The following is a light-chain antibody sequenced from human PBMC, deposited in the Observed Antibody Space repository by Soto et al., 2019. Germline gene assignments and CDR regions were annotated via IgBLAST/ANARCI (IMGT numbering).Light chain of an antibody. J-gene: IGLJ2*01. CDR1: SSDVGGYNH. V-gene: IGLV2-14*01. CDR2: AVS. CDR3: CSYTSLSPVV. Sequence: QSALTQPASVSGSPGQSITISCTGTSSDVGGYNHVSWYQHSPGKAPKLILFAVSDRPSGVSHRFSGSKSGNTASLTISGLQADDEADYYCCSYTSLSPVVFGGGTKLTVL.